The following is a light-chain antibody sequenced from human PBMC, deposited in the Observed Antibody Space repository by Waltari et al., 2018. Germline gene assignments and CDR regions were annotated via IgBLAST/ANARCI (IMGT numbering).Light chain of an antibody. CDR1: HSAVSASDS. Sequence: QSALTQPASVSGSPGQSITLSCRGIHSAVSASDSHPWYQHPPGEAPQAIIYDVTNRASGVSDRFSASKSANRAFLTISGLQPDDEGDYYCSSQTLDGVVLFGGGTKLTVL. CDR3: SSQTLDGVVL. V-gene: IGLV2-14*03. J-gene: IGLJ2*01. CDR2: DVT.